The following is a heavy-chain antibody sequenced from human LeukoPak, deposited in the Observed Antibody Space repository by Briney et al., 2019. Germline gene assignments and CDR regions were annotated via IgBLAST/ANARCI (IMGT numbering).Heavy chain of an antibody. CDR2: INTNTGNP. Sequence: ASVKVSCKASGYTFTSYAMNWVRQAPGQGLEWMGWINTNTGNPTYAQGFTGRFVFSLDTSVSTAYLQISGLKAEDTAVYYCARDPYYDYVWGSYRSYNWFDPWGQGTLVTVSS. CDR3: ARDPYYDYVWGSYRSYNWFDP. J-gene: IGHJ5*02. D-gene: IGHD3-16*02. CDR1: GYTFTSYA. V-gene: IGHV7-4-1*02.